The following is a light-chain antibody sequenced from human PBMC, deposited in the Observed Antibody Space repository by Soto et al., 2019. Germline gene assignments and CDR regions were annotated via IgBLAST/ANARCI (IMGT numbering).Light chain of an antibody. J-gene: IGKJ1*01. V-gene: IGKV1-6*01. CDR3: LQDYNYPWT. CDR1: QSISSY. CDR2: AAS. Sequence: IKMTQTPSSLSAYLGDRVTVTCRASQSISSYLNWYQQKPGKAPKLLIYAASSLQSGVPSRFSGSGSGTDFTLTISSLHPEDFATYYCLQDYNYPWTFGQGTKVDIK.